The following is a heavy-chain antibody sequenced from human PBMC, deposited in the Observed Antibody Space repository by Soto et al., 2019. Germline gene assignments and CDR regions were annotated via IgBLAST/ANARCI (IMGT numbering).Heavy chain of an antibody. J-gene: IGHJ5*02. D-gene: IGHD2-21*02. CDR2: VYYSGRT. CDR3: ARLTAFYQSLDP. CDR1: GGSITSNIHS. V-gene: IGHV4-39*02. Sequence: PSETLSLTCTVSGGSITSNIHSWGWIRQPPGKGLECIGNVYYSGRTYYNPSLKSRVTISVDTSKNRFSLKLSSVTAADTAVYYCARLTAFYQSLDPWGPGTLVTVSS.